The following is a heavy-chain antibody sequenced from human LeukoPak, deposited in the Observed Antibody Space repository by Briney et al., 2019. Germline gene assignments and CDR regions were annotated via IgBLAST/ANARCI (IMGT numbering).Heavy chain of an antibody. Sequence: ASVKVSCEASGYTFTGYYMHWVRQAPGQGLEWMGWINPNSGGTNYAQKFQGRVTMTRDTSISTAYMELSRLRSDDTAVYYCARSITMVRGVIGSDYWGQGTLVTVSS. D-gene: IGHD3-10*01. V-gene: IGHV1-2*02. J-gene: IGHJ4*02. CDR1: GYTFTGYY. CDR3: ARSITMVRGVIGSDY. CDR2: INPNSGGT.